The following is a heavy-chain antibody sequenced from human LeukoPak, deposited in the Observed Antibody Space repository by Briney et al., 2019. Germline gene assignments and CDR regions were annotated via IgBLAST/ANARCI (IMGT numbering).Heavy chain of an antibody. Sequence: GGSLRLPCTASGFTFGDYAMSWVRQAPGKGLEWVGFIRSKAYGGTTEYAASVKGRFTISRDDSKSIAYLQMNSLKTEDTAVYYCTREGGSGSYTYYFDYWGQGTLVTVSS. V-gene: IGHV3-49*04. D-gene: IGHD3-10*01. CDR2: IRSKAYGGTT. J-gene: IGHJ4*02. CDR1: GFTFGDYA. CDR3: TREGGSGSYTYYFDY.